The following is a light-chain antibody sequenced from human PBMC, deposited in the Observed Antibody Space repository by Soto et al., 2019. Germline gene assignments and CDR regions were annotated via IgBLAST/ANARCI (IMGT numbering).Light chain of an antibody. J-gene: IGLJ1*01. Sequence: SVQNKPPSASGTHGQRVTISCSGSSSNIGSNYVYWYQQLPGTAPKLLIYRNNQRPSGVPDRFSGSKSGTSASLAISGLRSDDEAAYYCAAWDASLSGYVFGTGTKVTV. V-gene: IGLV1-47*01. CDR1: SSNIGSNY. CDR3: AAWDASLSGYV. CDR2: RNN.